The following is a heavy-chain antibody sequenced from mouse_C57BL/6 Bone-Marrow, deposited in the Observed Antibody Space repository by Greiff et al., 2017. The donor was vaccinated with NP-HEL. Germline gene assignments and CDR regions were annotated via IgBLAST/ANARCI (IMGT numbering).Heavy chain of an antibody. Sequence: DVQLQESGAELVRPGASVKLSCTASGFNIKDDYMHWVKQRPEQGLEWIGWIDPENGDTEYASKFQGKATITADTSSNTAYLQLSSLTSEDTAVYYCTTEGLLYYFDYWGQGTTLTVSS. V-gene: IGHV14-4*01. D-gene: IGHD3-3*01. CDR1: GFNIKDDY. CDR3: TTEGLLYYFDY. J-gene: IGHJ2*01. CDR2: IDPENGDT.